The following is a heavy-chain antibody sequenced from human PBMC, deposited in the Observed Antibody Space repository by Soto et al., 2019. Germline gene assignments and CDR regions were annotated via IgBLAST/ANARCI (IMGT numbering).Heavy chain of an antibody. CDR1: GHTLIELS. J-gene: IGHJ4*02. D-gene: IGHD3-3*01. Sequence: GASVKVSCKVSGHTLIELSMHWVRQAPGKGLEWMGGFDPEDGETIYAQKFQGRVTMTEDASTDTAYMELSSLRSEDTAVYYCTTLRSWSGYTYWGQGTLVTVSS. V-gene: IGHV1-24*01. CDR3: TTLRSWSGYTY. CDR2: FDPEDGET.